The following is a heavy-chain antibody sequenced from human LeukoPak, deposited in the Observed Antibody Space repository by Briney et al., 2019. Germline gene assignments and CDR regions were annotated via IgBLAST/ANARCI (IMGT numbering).Heavy chain of an antibody. Sequence: GGSLRLSCAASGFTFSGSAMHWVRQASGKGLEWVGRIRSKANSYATAYAASVKGRFTNSRDDSKNTAYLQMNSLKTEDTAVYYCTRMGAGFDYWGQGTLVTVSS. J-gene: IGHJ4*02. D-gene: IGHD3-16*01. CDR1: GFTFSGSA. V-gene: IGHV3-73*01. CDR2: IRSKANSYAT. CDR3: TRMGAGFDY.